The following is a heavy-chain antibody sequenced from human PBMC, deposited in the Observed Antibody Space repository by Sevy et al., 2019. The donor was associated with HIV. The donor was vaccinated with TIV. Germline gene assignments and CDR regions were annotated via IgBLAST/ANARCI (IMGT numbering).Heavy chain of an antibody. CDR2: ITNSGSAE. D-gene: IGHD4-17*01. J-gene: IGHJ4*02. V-gene: IGHV3-48*03. Sequence: GGSLRLSCAASGFTFSSYEMNWVRQAPGKGLEWVSYITNSGSAEYYSDSVRGRFTISRDNTKNSLYLQMNSLRAEDTALYYCARDLPPSATTVAHFDYWGRGTLVAVSS. CDR3: ARDLPPSATTVAHFDY. CDR1: GFTFSSYE.